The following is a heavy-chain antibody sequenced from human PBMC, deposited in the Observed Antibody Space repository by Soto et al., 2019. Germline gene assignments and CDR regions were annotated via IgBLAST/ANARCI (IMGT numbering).Heavy chain of an antibody. CDR3: ARIRGYSGYDLDY. D-gene: IGHD5-12*01. Sequence: SETLSLTCTVSGCSISSGDYYWSWIRQPPGKGLEWIGYIYYSGSTYYNPSLKSRVTISVDTSKNQFSLKLSSVTAADTAVYYCARIRGYSGYDLDYWGQGTLVTVSS. V-gene: IGHV4-30-4*01. J-gene: IGHJ4*02. CDR2: IYYSGST. CDR1: GCSISSGDYY.